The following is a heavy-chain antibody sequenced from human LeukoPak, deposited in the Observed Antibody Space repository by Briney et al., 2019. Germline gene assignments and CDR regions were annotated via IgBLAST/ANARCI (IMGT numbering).Heavy chain of an antibody. V-gene: IGHV1-46*01. CDR1: GLAFSSYS. D-gene: IGHD6-19*01. Sequence: PGGSLRLSCVASGLAFSSYSMHWVRQAPGQGLEWMGIINPSGGSTTYAQNFQGRVTMTRDTSTSAVYMEASSLRSEDTAVYYCARGGSLAVAPHQYYFDYWGQGTLVTVSS. J-gene: IGHJ4*02. CDR2: INPSGGST. CDR3: ARGGSLAVAPHQYYFDY.